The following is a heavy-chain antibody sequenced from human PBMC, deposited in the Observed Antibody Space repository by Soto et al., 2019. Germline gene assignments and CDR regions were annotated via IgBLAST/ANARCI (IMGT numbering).Heavy chain of an antibody. V-gene: IGHV1-18*01. J-gene: IGHJ5*02. CDR3: ARVGFWYNWNVTPLRWFDP. D-gene: IGHD1-1*01. CDR2: IITYNGNA. Sequence: QVQLVQSGAEVKKPGASVKVSCKASGYTFTSYAISWVRQAPGQGLEWMGWIITYNGNANYAQKLQGRVTMTTDTSTSTAYMELRSLRSDDTAVYYCARVGFWYNWNVTPLRWFDPWGQGTLVTVSS. CDR1: GYTFTSYA.